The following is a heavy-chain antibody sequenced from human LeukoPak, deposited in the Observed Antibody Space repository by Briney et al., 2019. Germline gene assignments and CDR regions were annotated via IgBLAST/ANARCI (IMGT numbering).Heavy chain of an antibody. CDR2: IYSGGTT. V-gene: IGHV3-53*01. Sequence: GGSLRLSCAASGFTVSSNFMSWVRQAPGKGLEWVSVIYSGGTTYYADSVKGRFTMSRDNSKNTLYLQMSSLSAEDTAVYYCARYTSSPGEGMDVRGQGTTVTVSS. CDR1: GFTVSSNF. D-gene: IGHD3-16*01. CDR3: ARYTSSPGEGMDV. J-gene: IGHJ6*02.